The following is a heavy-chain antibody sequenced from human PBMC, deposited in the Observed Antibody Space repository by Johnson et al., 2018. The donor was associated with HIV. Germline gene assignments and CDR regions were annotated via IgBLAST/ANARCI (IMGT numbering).Heavy chain of an antibody. V-gene: IGHV3-33*06. CDR2: IWYDGSDK. J-gene: IGHJ3*02. CDR1: GFTFSSFG. CDR3: AKGCRWLLERTYAFDI. D-gene: IGHD3-22*01. Sequence: VQLVESGGGVVQPGRSLRLSCAASGFTFSSFGMHWVRQAPGKGLEWVAVIWYDGSDKYYADYVKGRFTISRDNSRKTVYLKMKSLRVEETAGYYCAKGCRWLLERTYAFDIWGQGTMVTVSS.